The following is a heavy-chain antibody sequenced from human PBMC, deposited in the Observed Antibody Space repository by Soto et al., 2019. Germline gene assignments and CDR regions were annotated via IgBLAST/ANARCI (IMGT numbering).Heavy chain of an antibody. V-gene: IGHV3-53*05. D-gene: IGHD6-19*01. CDR1: GFTVSSNY. Sequence: GGSLRLSCAASGFTVSSNYMSWVRQAPGKGLEWVSVIYSGGSTYYADSVKGRFTISRDNSKNTLYLQMNSLRAEDTAVYYCARDRLVATGGWSSYYYYYGMDVWGQGTTVTVSS. J-gene: IGHJ6*02. CDR2: IYSGGST. CDR3: ARDRLVATGGWSSYYYYYGMDV.